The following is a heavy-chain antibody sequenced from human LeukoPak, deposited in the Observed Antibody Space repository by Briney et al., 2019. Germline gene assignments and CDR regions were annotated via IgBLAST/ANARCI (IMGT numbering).Heavy chain of an antibody. CDR3: AKDSSTGSWYYYYYGMDV. V-gene: IGHV3-23*01. D-gene: IGHD6-13*01. CDR1: GFTFSSYA. Sequence: PGGSLRLSCAASGFTFSSYAMSWVRQAPGKGLEWVSAISDSGGSTYYADSVKGRFTISRDNSKNTLYLQMNSLRAEDTAVYYCAKDSSTGSWYYYYYGMDVWSQGTTVTVSS. CDR2: ISDSGGST. J-gene: IGHJ6*02.